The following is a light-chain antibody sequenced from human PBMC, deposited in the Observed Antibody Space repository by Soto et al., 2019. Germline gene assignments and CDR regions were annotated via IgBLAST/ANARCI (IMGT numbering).Light chain of an antibody. V-gene: IGLV1-47*02. Sequence: QSVLTQPPSASGTPGQRITISCSGSSSNIGDNPVNWYQQLPGAAPKLLMYSHNIRPSGVPDRFSASTSGTSASLVISGLRSEDEADYHCATWDDDVSGVVFGGGTKLTVL. CDR1: SSNIGDNP. CDR2: SHN. J-gene: IGLJ2*01. CDR3: ATWDDDVSGVV.